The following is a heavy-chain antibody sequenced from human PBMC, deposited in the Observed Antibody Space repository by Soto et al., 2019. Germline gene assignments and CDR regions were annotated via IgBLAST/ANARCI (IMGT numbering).Heavy chain of an antibody. J-gene: IGHJ6*02. Sequence: QPGGSLRLSCAASGVTFSSYAMSWVRQAPGKGLEWVSAISGSGGSTYYADSVKGRFTISRDNSKNTLYLQMNSLRAEDTAVYYCAKWPVWVQGPDYYGMDVWGQGTTVTVSS. V-gene: IGHV3-23*01. CDR1: GVTFSSYA. D-gene: IGHD5-18*01. CDR2: ISGSGGST. CDR3: AKWPVWVQGPDYYGMDV.